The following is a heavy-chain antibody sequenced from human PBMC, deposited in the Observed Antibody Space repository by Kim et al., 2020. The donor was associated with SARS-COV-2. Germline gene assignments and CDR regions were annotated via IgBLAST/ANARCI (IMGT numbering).Heavy chain of an antibody. Sequence: SVKVSCKASGGTFSSYAISWVRQAPGQGLEWMGGIIPIFGTANYAQKFQGRVTITADESTSTAYMELSSLRSEDTAVYYCARENGYCCGGSCYRSDLVYFDLWGRGTLVTVSS. CDR1: GGTFSSYA. CDR2: IIPIFGTA. J-gene: IGHJ2*01. CDR3: ARENGYCCGGSCYRSDLVYFDL. V-gene: IGHV1-69*13. D-gene: IGHD2-15*01.